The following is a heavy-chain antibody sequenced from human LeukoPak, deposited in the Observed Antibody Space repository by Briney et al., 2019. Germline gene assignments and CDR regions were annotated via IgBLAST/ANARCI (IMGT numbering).Heavy chain of an antibody. CDR3: ARDRSASYYVSYGAFDI. D-gene: IGHD1-26*01. CDR2: ISSSGSYI. V-gene: IGHV3-21*01. Sequence: GGSLRLSCAASGFTFNNYGIDWVRQAPGKGLEWVSSISSSGSYIYYADSVKGRFTVSRGNAKNSLYLQMDSLRAEDTAMYYCARDRSASYYVSYGAFDIWGQGTMVTVSS. CDR1: GFTFNNYG. J-gene: IGHJ3*02.